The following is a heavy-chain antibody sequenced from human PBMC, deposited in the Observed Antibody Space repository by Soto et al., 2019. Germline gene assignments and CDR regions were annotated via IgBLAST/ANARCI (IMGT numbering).Heavy chain of an antibody. D-gene: IGHD3-10*01. V-gene: IGHV4-39*01. J-gene: IGHJ4*02. CDR3: ARQVRDFSGSGSYYFDY. Sequence: HQPPGKGLEWIGSIYYSGSTYYNPSLKSRVIISVDTSKNQFSLKLSSETAADTAVYYCARQVRDFSGSGSYYFDYWGQGTLVTVS. CDR2: IYYSGST.